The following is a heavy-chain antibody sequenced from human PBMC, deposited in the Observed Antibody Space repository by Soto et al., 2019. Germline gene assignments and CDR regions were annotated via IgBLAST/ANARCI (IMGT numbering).Heavy chain of an antibody. D-gene: IGHD6-13*01. CDR3: AKDRERDAWYEDY. V-gene: IGHV3-23*01. J-gene: IGHJ4*02. CDR1: GFSFSSYA. Sequence: SLRLSCVASGFSFSSYAMSWVRQAPGKVLGGVSVISGSDGSTYYADSVKGRFTVSRDNSKKTLYLQMISLRTEDTAVYYCAKDRERDAWYEDYWGQGTLVTVSS. CDR2: ISGSDGST.